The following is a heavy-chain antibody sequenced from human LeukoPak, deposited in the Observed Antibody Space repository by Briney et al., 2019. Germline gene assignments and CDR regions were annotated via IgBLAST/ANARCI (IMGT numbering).Heavy chain of an antibody. D-gene: IGHD6-19*01. Sequence: SQTLSLTCTVSGGSISSGGYYWSWIRQPPGKGLEWIGYIYHSGSTYYNPSLKSRVTISVDRSKNQFSLKLSSVTAADTAVYYCARVNPNIAVAGTGPDYWGQGTLVTVSS. V-gene: IGHV4-30-2*01. CDR1: GGSISSGGYY. CDR2: IYHSGST. CDR3: ARVNPNIAVAGTGPDY. J-gene: IGHJ4*02.